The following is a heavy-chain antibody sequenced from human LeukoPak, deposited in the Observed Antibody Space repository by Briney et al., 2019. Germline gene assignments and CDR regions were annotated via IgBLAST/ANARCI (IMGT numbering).Heavy chain of an antibody. CDR3: AREAAAGLDY. CDR2: IIPIFGTA. J-gene: IGHJ4*02. CDR1: GGTFSSYA. D-gene: IGHD6-13*01. V-gene: IGHV1-69*05. Sequence: GASVKVSCKASGGTFSSYAISWLRQAPGQGLEWMGGIIPIFGTANYAQKFQGRVTITTDESTSTAYMELSSLRSEDTALYYCAREAAAGLDYWGQGTLVTVSS.